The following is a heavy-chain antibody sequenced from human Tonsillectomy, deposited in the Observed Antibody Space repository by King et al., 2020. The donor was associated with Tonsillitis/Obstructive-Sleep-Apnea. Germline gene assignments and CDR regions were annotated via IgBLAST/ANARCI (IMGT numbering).Heavy chain of an antibody. V-gene: IGHV3-15*01. Sequence: VQLVESGGGLVKPGGSLRLSCAASGFIFTDAWMSWVRQAPGKGLEWVGRIKSKIDTGTADYAAPVKGRFTISRDDSKSTMYLQMNSLKTEDQGMYYCTNEIFCSDTSCSGRAFDIWGQGTMVTVSS. CDR1: GFIFTDAW. J-gene: IGHJ3*02. CDR2: IKSKIDTGTA. D-gene: IGHD2-2*01. CDR3: TNEIFCSDTSCSGRAFDI.